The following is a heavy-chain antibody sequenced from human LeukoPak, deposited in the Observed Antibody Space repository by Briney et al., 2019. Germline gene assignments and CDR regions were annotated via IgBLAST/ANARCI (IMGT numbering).Heavy chain of an antibody. D-gene: IGHD1-20*01. J-gene: IGHJ6*03. CDR1: GGSISSGGYS. CDR2: MYTSGST. CDR3: ARLGIPGTDYYYYYMDV. Sequence: SETLSLTCAVSGGSISSGGYSWSWIRQPPGKGLEWIGYMYTSGSTNYNPSLKSRATISVDTFKNQFSLKLSSVTAADTAVYYCARLGIPGTDYYYYYMDVWGKGTTVTVSS. V-gene: IGHV4-30-2*01.